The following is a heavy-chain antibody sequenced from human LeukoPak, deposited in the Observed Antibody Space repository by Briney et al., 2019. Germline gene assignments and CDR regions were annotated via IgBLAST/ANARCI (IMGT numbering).Heavy chain of an antibody. V-gene: IGHV4-34*01. CDR1: GGSFSGYY. CDR2: INHSGST. CDR3: AKGAGPPWFDP. J-gene: IGHJ5*02. D-gene: IGHD6-19*01. Sequence: SETLSLTCAVYGGSFSGYYWSWIRQPPGKGLEWIGEINHSGSTNYNPSLKSRVTISVDTSRNQFSMNLNSVTAADTAVYYCAKGAGPPWFDPWGQGTLVTVSS.